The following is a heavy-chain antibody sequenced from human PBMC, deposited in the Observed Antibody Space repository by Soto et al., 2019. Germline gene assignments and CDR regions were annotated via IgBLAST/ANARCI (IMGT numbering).Heavy chain of an antibody. CDR3: ARVGDCSSTSCYSGGFDP. J-gene: IGHJ5*02. CDR1: GYTFTSYA. D-gene: IGHD2-2*02. V-gene: IGHV1-3*01. CDR2: INAGNGNT. Sequence: QVQLVQSGAEVKKPGASVKVSCKASGYTFTSYAMHWVRQAPGQRLEWMGWINAGNGNTKYSQKFQGRVTITRDTSASTAYMELSSLRSEDTAVYYCARVGDCSSTSCYSGGFDPWGQGTLVTVSS.